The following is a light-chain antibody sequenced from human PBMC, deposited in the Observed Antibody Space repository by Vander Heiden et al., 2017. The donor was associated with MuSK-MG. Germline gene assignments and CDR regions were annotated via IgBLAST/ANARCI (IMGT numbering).Light chain of an antibody. V-gene: IGLV3-1*01. CDR1: KLGDKY. J-gene: IGLJ2*01. CDR3: TEWDSRTAV. CDR2: QDS. Sequence: SYELTQPPSVSVSPGQTASITCSGDKLGDKYACWYQQKPAQSPVRGIYQDSKRPSGIPERFSGSNSAKTATPTMGGTQAMDEADDYCTEWDSRTAVCGGGTKLTVL.